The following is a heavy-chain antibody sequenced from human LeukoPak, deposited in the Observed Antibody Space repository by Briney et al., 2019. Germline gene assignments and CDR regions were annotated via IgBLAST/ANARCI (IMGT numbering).Heavy chain of an antibody. V-gene: IGHV1-18*01. Sequence: ASVKVSCKASGYTFTSYGISWLRQAPAQGLEWMGLISAYNGNTNYAQKLPGRVTITTDTSASTASMALRSLRSDATAVYYCARNQLLRYSSVPRGHMDVWGKGTTVTVSS. CDR3: ARNQLLRYSSVPRGHMDV. D-gene: IGHD2-2*01. CDR2: ISAYNGNT. CDR1: GYTFTSYG. J-gene: IGHJ6*03.